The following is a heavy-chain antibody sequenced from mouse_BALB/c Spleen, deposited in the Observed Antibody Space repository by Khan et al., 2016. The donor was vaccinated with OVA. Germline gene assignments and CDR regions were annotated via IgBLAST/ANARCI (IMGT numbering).Heavy chain of an antibody. CDR3: ARRGLRWDFDY. J-gene: IGHJ2*01. Sequence: QVRLQQSGAELAKPGASVKMSCKASGYTFINYWILWVKQRPGQGLEWIGYINPSTGYTVYNQNFKDKATLTADKSSSTAYMQLSSLTSEDSAVYYCARRGLRWDFDYWGQGTTLTVSS. CDR1: GYTFINYW. V-gene: IGHV1-7*01. D-gene: IGHD1-1*01. CDR2: INPSTGYT.